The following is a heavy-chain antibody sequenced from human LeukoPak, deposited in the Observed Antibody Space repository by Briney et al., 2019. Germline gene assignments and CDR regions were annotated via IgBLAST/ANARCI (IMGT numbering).Heavy chain of an antibody. Sequence: SETLSLTCAVYGGSFSGYYWSWIRQPPGKGLEWIGEISHSGSTNYNPSLKSRVTISVDTSKNQFSLKLSSVTAADTAVYYYVGYYDSSGQSYYFDYWGQGTLVTVSS. CDR3: VGYYDSSGQSYYFDY. V-gene: IGHV4-34*01. CDR1: GGSFSGYY. J-gene: IGHJ4*02. CDR2: ISHSGST. D-gene: IGHD3-22*01.